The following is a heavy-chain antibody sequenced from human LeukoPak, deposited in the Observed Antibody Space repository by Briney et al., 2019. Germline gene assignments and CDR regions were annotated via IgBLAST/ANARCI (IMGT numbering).Heavy chain of an antibody. J-gene: IGHJ4*02. Sequence: SETLSLTCTVSGGSISSGSYYWSWIRQPAGKGLEWIGRIYTSGSTNYNPSLESRVTISVDTSKNQFSLKLSSVTAADTAVYYCARTLTREAFFDYWGQGTLVTVSS. CDR3: ARTLTREAFFDY. CDR1: GGSISSGSYY. V-gene: IGHV4-61*02. CDR2: IYTSGST.